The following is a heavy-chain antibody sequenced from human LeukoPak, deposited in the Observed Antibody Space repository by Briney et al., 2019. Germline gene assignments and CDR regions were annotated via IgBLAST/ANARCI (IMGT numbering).Heavy chain of an antibody. V-gene: IGHV3-73*01. D-gene: IGHD5-18*01. J-gene: IGHJ4*02. CDR2: IRSKANSYAT. CDR3: TRRGYSYGYGFGY. Sequence: GGSLRLSCAASGFTFSGSAMHWVRQASGKGLEWVGRIRSKANSYATAYAASVKGRFTISRDDSKNTAYLQMNSLKTEDTAVYYCTRRGYSYGYGFGYWGQGTLVTVSS. CDR1: GFTFSGSA.